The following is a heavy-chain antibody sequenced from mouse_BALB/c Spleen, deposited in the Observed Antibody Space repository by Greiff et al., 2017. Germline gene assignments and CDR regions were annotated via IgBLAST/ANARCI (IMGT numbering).Heavy chain of an antibody. D-gene: IGHD2-1*01. V-gene: IGHV14-3*02. CDR3: ARWGGNYVGAMDY. J-gene: IGHJ4*01. CDR2: IDPANGNT. Sequence: VQLQQSGAELVKPGASVKLSCTASGFNIKDTYMHWVKQRPEQGLEWIGRIDPANGNTKYDPKFQGKATITADTSSNTAYLQLSSLTSEDTAVYYCARWGGNYVGAMDYWGQGTSVTVSA. CDR1: GFNIKDTY.